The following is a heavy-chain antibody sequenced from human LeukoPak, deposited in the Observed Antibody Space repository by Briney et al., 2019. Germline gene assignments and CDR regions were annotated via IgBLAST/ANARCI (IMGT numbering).Heavy chain of an antibody. Sequence: PGGSLRLSCAASGFTFDDYGMSWVRQAPGKGLEWVSGINWNGGSTGYADSVKGRFTISRDNAKNSLYLQMNSLRAEDTALYYCARGLNQLTYYYDSSGYFDAFDIWGQGTMVTVSS. CDR1: GFTFDDYG. D-gene: IGHD3-22*01. CDR2: INWNGGST. CDR3: ARGLNQLTYYYDSSGYFDAFDI. V-gene: IGHV3-20*04. J-gene: IGHJ3*02.